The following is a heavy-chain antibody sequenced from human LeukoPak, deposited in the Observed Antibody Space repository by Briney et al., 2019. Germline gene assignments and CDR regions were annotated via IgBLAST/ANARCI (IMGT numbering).Heavy chain of an antibody. CDR3: ARDPIIAAPLDRGGGYFDY. CDR1: GYTFTSYY. Sequence: ASVKVSCKASGYTFTSYYMHWVRQAPGQGLEWMGIINPSGGSTSYAQKFQGRVTMTRDTSTSTVYMELSSLRSEDTAVYYCARDPIIAAPLDRGGGYFDYWGQGTLVTVSS. CDR2: INPSGGST. V-gene: IGHV1-46*01. J-gene: IGHJ4*02. D-gene: IGHD6-6*01.